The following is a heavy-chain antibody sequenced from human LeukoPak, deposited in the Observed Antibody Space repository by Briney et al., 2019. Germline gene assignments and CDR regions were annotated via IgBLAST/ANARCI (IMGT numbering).Heavy chain of an antibody. CDR1: GFTVSSNY. Sequence: GGSLRLSCAASGFTVSSNYMSWAHQAPGKGLEWVSVAYSGGRTYYADSVKGRFTISRDNSKNTLYLQMNSLRAEDTAVYYCARSLDTALVYYYYVMDVWGQGTTVTVSS. D-gene: IGHD5-18*01. V-gene: IGHV3-66*02. J-gene: IGHJ6*02. CDR3: ARSLDTALVYYYYVMDV. CDR2: AYSGGRT.